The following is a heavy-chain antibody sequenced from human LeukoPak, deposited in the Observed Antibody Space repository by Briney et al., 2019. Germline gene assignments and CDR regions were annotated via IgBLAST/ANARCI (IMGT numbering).Heavy chain of an antibody. CDR3: ASLIYYDSSGYQDY. CDR1: GGSFSGYY. J-gene: IGHJ4*02. CDR2: INHSGST. D-gene: IGHD3-22*01. Sequence: KTSETLSLTCAVYGGSFSGYYWSWIRQPPGKGLEWIGEINHSGSTNYNPSLKSRVTISVDTSKNPFSLKLSSVTAADTAVYYCASLIYYDSSGYQDYWGQGTLVTVSS. V-gene: IGHV4-34*01.